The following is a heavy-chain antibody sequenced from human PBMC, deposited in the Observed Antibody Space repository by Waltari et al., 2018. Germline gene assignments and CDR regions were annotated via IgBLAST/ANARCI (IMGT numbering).Heavy chain of an antibody. CDR2: TIPIFGKA. CDR3: ARALLLWFGELFDYYYGMDV. D-gene: IGHD3-10*01. Sequence: QVQLVQSGAEVKKPGSSVKVSCKASGGTFSSYAISWVRQAPGQGLEWMGRTIPIFGKANYAQKFQGRVTITADESTSTAYMELSSLRSEDTAVYYCARALLLWFGELFDYYYGMDVWGQGTTVTVSS. CDR1: GGTFSSYA. V-gene: IGHV1-69*15. J-gene: IGHJ6*02.